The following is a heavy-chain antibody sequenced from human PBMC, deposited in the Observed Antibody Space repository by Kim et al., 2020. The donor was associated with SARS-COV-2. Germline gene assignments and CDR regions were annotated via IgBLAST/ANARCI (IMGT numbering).Heavy chain of an antibody. Sequence: SETLSLTCAVYGGSFSGYYWSWIRQPPGKGLEWIGEINHSGSTNYNPSLKSRVTISVDTSKNQFSLKLSSVTAADTAVYYCALDGSGAGYGLWGQGTLVTVSS. V-gene: IGHV4-34*01. D-gene: IGHD3-10*01. CDR2: INHSGST. J-gene: IGHJ4*02. CDR1: GGSFSGYY. CDR3: ALDGSGAGYGL.